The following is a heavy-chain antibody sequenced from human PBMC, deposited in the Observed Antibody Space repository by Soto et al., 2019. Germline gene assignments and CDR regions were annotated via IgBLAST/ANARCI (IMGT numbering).Heavy chain of an antibody. D-gene: IGHD2-21*01. J-gene: IGHJ4*02. CDR1: GGSISSSSYY. CDR3: ARPIFLRGGFDY. CDR2: IYYSGST. V-gene: IGHV4-39*01. Sequence: QLQLQESGPGLVKPSETLSLTCTVSGGSISSSSYYWGWIRQPPGKGLEGIGSIYYSGSTYYNPSLKSRVTISVDTSKNQFSLKLSSVTAADTAVYYCARPIFLRGGFDYWGQGTLVTVSS.